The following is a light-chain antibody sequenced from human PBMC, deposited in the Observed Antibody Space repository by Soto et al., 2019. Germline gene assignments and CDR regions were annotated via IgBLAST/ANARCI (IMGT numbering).Light chain of an antibody. CDR1: QSISSW. V-gene: IGKV1-5*01. CDR2: DAS. J-gene: IGKJ1*01. Sequence: IQMTQSPSTISASVGDRVTITCRASQSISSWLAWYQQKPGKAPKLLIYDASSLESGVPSRFSGSGSGTEFTFTISSLQPDDFATYYCQQYNSYWTFGQGTKVDIK. CDR3: QQYNSYWT.